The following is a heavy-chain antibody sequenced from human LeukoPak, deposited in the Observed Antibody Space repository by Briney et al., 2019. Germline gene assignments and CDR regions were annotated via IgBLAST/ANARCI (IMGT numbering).Heavy chain of an antibody. V-gene: IGHV4-39*07. CDR3: ATLGFRFIAAANDY. J-gene: IGHJ4*02. D-gene: IGHD6-13*01. CDR2: IYHSGST. Sequence: PSETLSLTCTVSGGSISSNDYYWGWIRQPPGKGLEWIASIYHSGSTYYNPSLKSRVTISVDTSKNQFSLKLSSVTAADTAVYYCATLGFRFIAAANDYWGQGTLVTVSS. CDR1: GGSISSNDYY.